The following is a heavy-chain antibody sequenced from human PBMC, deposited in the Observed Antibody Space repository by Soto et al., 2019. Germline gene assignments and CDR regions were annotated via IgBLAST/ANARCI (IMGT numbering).Heavy chain of an antibody. CDR3: ARPWGQLSTYYYGMDT. J-gene: IGHJ6*02. D-gene: IGHD3-16*01. CDR2: ISYDGDNK. CDR1: GFTFRNYA. Sequence: QVQLVESGGGVVQPGTSLTLSCAASGFTFRNYAMHWVRQAPGKGLEWVATISYDGDNKYYTDSVKGPFTISRDNSKNTLYLQMNSLRPVDTAVYYCARPWGQLSTYYYGMDTWGQGTTVTVSS. V-gene: IGHV3-30-3*01.